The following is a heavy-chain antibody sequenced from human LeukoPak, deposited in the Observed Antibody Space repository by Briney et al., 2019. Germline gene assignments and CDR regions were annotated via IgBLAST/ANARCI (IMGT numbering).Heavy chain of an antibody. D-gene: IGHD1-26*01. V-gene: IGHV3-21*01. J-gene: IGHJ4*02. Sequence: GGSLRFFCAAAGFTFSSYSMNWVRQAPGKGLEWVSSISSSSSYIYYADSVKGRFTISRDNAKNSLYLQMNSLRAEDTAVYYCAPMRVGATTFDYWGQGTLVTVPS. CDR2: ISSSSSYI. CDR1: GFTFSSYS. CDR3: APMRVGATTFDY.